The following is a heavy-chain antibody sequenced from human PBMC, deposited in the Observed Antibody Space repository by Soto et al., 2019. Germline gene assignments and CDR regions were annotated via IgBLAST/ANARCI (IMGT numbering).Heavy chain of an antibody. CDR1: GFPFSCYS. D-gene: IGHD3-9*01. Sequence: PGGSLRLSCAASGFPFSCYSVNWVRQSPGKGLEWVSAISIDSYYIDLADSVKGRFTISRDNVNNSVSLQMNSLRVEDTGIYYCARYDDVKAFDLWCKGTRDTASS. CDR3: ARYDDVKAFDL. V-gene: IGHV3-21*06. J-gene: IGHJ6*04. CDR2: ISIDSYYI.